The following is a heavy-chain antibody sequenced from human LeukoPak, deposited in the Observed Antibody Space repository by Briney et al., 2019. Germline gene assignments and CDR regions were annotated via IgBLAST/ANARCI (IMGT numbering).Heavy chain of an antibody. CDR2: ISGSGDST. D-gene: IGHD3-22*01. CDR1: RFTFSNYG. V-gene: IGHV3-23*01. Sequence: GGSLRLSCAASRFTFSNYGMSWVRQAPGKGLEWVSGISGSGDSTYYADSVKGRFTISRDNSKNTLYLQMNSLRAEDTAVYYCARGGYDSSGRYYYYYMDVWGKGTTVTISS. J-gene: IGHJ6*03. CDR3: ARGGYDSSGRYYYYYMDV.